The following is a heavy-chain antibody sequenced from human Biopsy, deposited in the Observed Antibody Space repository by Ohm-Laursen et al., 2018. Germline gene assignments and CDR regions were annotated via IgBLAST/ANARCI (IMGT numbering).Heavy chain of an antibody. Sequence: GSSVKVSCKASGYTFTSYEINWVRQATGQGLEWMGWMNPNSGNTGYAQKFQGRVTMTRNTSISTAYMEVSSLRSEDTAVYYCARGRNPFWFGEDLDYWGQGTPVTVSS. CDR3: ARGRNPFWFGEDLDY. D-gene: IGHD3-10*01. V-gene: IGHV1-8*01. J-gene: IGHJ4*02. CDR1: GYTFTSYE. CDR2: MNPNSGNT.